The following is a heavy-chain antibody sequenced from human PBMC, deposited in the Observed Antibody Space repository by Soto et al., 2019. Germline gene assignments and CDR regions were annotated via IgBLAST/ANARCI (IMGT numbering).Heavy chain of an antibody. Sequence: PSETLSLTCTVSGGSISSCGYSWSWKRQHPGKGLEWIGYIYYSGSTYYNPSLKSRITMSVATSENQFSLNLSSVTAADTAVYYCAREYLAYCGAGCYSSRFDSWGQGTLVTVSS. CDR1: GGSISSCGYS. J-gene: IGHJ4*02. CDR3: AREYLAYCGAGCYSSRFDS. CDR2: IYYSGST. D-gene: IGHD2-21*02. V-gene: IGHV4-31*03.